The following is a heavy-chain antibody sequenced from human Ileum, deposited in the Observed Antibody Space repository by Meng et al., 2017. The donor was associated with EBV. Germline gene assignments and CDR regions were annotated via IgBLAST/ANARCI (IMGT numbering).Heavy chain of an antibody. D-gene: IGHD2-21*02. CDR1: NGSVSSYGYY. CDR2: MSYTGST. Sequence: QVPLQESGPGPVQPSETLSLTCSVSNGSVSSYGYYWTWIRQPPGKGLEWIGYMSYTGSTNYKSTLKSRVTISVDKSKNQFSLKLSSVTAADTAVYYCARERGGGDRGIQWGQGTLVTVSS. CDR3: ARERGGGDRGIQ. J-gene: IGHJ4*02. V-gene: IGHV4-61*08.